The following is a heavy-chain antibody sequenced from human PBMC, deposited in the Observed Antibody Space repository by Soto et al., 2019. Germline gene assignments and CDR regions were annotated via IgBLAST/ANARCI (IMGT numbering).Heavy chain of an antibody. Sequence: ASVKVSCKASGYTFTIYGISWVRQAPGQGLEWMGWISAYNGNTNYAQKLQGRVTMTTDTSTSTAYMELRSLRSDDTAVYYCARVRSSSWLRYYYYGMDVWGQGTTVTVSS. D-gene: IGHD6-13*01. CDR2: ISAYNGNT. V-gene: IGHV1-18*01. CDR3: ARVRSSSWLRYYYYGMDV. CDR1: GYTFTIYG. J-gene: IGHJ6*02.